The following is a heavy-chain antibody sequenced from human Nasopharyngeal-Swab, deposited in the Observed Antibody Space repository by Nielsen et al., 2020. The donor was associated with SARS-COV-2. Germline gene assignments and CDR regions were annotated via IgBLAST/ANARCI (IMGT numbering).Heavy chain of an antibody. CDR2: ISAYNGNT. Sequence: ASVTVSCKASGYTFTSYGISWVRPAPGQGLEWMGWISAYNGNTNYAQKLQGRVTMTTDTSTSTAYMELRSLRSDDTAVYYCARGGEYCSGGSCYLNYYYGMDVWGQGTTVTVSS. CDR1: GYTFTSYG. CDR3: ARGGEYCSGGSCYLNYYYGMDV. V-gene: IGHV1-18*01. J-gene: IGHJ6*02. D-gene: IGHD2-15*01.